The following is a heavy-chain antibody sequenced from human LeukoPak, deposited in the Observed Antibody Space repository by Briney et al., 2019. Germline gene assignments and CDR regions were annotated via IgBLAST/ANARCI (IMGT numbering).Heavy chain of an antibody. CDR2: INPSGGST. D-gene: IGHD3-10*01. Sequence: ASVKVSCKASGYTFTSYYMHWVRQAPGQGLEWMGIINPSGGSTSYAQKFQGRVTMTRDTSTSTVYMELSSLRSEDTAVYYCARVPITMVRGAIPYYFDYWGQGTLVTVSS. CDR1: GYTFTSYY. CDR3: ARVPITMVRGAIPYYFDY. V-gene: IGHV1-46*01. J-gene: IGHJ4*02.